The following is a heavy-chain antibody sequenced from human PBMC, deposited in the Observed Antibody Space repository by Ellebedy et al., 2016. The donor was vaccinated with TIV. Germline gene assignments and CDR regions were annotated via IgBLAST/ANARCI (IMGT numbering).Heavy chain of an antibody. CDR2: IGISGAGGAST. J-gene: IGHJ4*02. D-gene: IGHD2-15*01. Sequence: GESLKISCVASGFTFSSYAMNWVRQAPGKGLEWVSGIGISGAGGASTYYADSVRGRFTVSRDNSRNTVFLQLTSLRAEDPAVYYCASPAVGHATGCCRYYFDYWGLGTLVTVSS. CDR1: GFTFSSYA. V-gene: IGHV3-23*01. CDR3: ASPAVGHATGCCRYYFDY.